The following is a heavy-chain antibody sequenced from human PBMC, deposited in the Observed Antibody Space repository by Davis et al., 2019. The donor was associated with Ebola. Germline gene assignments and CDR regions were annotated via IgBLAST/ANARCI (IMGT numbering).Heavy chain of an antibody. V-gene: IGHV1-69*05. CDR3: ARDSGGAIYGMDV. CDR1: GGTFSSYA. J-gene: IGHJ6*02. Sequence: AASVKVSCKASGGTFSSYAISWVRQAPGQGLEWMGGIIPIFGTANYAQKLQGRVTMTTDTSTSTAYMELRSLRSDDTAVYYCARDSGGAIYGMDVWGQGTTVTVSS. CDR2: IIPIFGTA. D-gene: IGHD3-16*01.